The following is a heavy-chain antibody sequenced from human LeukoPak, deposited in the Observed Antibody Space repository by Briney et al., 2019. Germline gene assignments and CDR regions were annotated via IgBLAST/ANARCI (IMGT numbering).Heavy chain of an antibody. CDR3: AKVRWDDYGDFDAFDI. CDR2: IWYDGSNK. J-gene: IGHJ3*02. V-gene: IGHV3-33*06. D-gene: IGHD4-17*01. CDR1: GFTFSSYG. Sequence: PGRSLRLSCAASGFTFSSYGMHWVRQAPGKGLEWVAVIWYDGSNKYYADSVKGRFTISRDNSKNTLYLQMNSLRAEDTAVYYCAKVRWDDYGDFDAFDIWGQGTMVTVSS.